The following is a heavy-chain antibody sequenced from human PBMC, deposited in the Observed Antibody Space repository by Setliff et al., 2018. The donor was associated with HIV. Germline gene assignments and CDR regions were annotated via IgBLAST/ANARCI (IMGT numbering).Heavy chain of an antibody. J-gene: IGHJ3*02. D-gene: IGHD6-19*01. CDR1: GFSLSTSGVG. V-gene: IGHV2-5*02. CDR3: AHRPSDSSGWNDAFDI. CDR2: IYWDDDK. Sequence: GSGPTLVNPTQTLTLTCTFSGFSLSTSGVGVGWIRQPPGKALEWLALIYWDDDKRYSPSLKSRLTITKDTSKNQVVLTMTNMDPVDTATYYCAHRPSDSSGWNDAFDIWGQGTMVTVSS.